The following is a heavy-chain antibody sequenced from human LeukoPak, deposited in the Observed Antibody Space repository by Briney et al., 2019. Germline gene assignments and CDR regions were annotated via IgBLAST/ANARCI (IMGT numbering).Heavy chain of an antibody. CDR1: GFTFSSYA. Sequence: PGGSLRLSCAASGFTFSSYAMSWVRQAPGKGLEWVSAISDSRGSTYYADSVKGQFTISRDNSKNTLYLQMNSLRAEDTAVYYCASALGIYYYFDYWGQGTLVTVSS. CDR3: ASALGIYYYFDY. CDR2: ISDSRGST. D-gene: IGHD1-26*01. V-gene: IGHV3-23*01. J-gene: IGHJ4*02.